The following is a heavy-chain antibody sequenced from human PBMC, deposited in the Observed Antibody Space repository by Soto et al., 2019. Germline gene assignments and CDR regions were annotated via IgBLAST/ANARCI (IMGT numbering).Heavy chain of an antibody. Sequence: LRLSCAASGFTFSTYAMNWVRQAPGKGLEWVSSISSTSSFRYYADSVKGRFTISRDNAKNSLYLQMNSLRAQDTAVYYCARGAPGRDGYNLDFQHWGQGTLVTVSS. CDR2: ISSTSSFR. CDR1: GFTFSTYA. J-gene: IGHJ1*01. D-gene: IGHD5-12*01. CDR3: ARGAPGRDGYNLDFQH. V-gene: IGHV3-21*01.